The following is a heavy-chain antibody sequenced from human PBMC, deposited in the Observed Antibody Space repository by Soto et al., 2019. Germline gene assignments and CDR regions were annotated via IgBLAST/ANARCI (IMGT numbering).Heavy chain of an antibody. Sequence: HPXGSLRLSCAASGISFSDYAMSWVRQAPGKGLDWVSVIIESGGSTHYADSVRGRFTVSRGNSKYSLSLRMNSLRDEDAAVYSCAKRRPYSSGWYSPIFDYRRQGALVTVSS. V-gene: IGHV3-23*01. D-gene: IGHD6-13*01. CDR1: GISFSDYA. CDR2: IIESGGST. J-gene: IGHJ4*02. CDR3: AKRRPYSSGWYSPIFDY.